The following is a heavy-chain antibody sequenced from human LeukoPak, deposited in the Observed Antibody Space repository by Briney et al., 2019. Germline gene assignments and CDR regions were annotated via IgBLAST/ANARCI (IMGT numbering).Heavy chain of an antibody. D-gene: IGHD6-19*01. V-gene: IGHV3-23*01. CDR2: VTSRGGT. Sequence: GGSLRLSCAASGFILSSHGMSWVRQAPGKRLEWVSTVTSRGGTDYTDSVEGRFIISRDNSKNTLLLQMNSLRAEDTAVYYCATTRPYGTTWAGAFEDWGQGTPVTVSS. CDR1: GFILSSHG. CDR3: ATTRPYGTTWAGAFED. J-gene: IGHJ4*01.